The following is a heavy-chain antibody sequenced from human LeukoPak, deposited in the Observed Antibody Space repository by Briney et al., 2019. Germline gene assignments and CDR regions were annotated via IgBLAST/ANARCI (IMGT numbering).Heavy chain of an antibody. D-gene: IGHD6-6*01. CDR2: ISSSSSYI. V-gene: IGHV3-21*01. CDR3: ARGEEQLVRAGDWFDP. CDR1: GFTFSSYS. Sequence: AGGSLRLSCAASGFTFSSYSMNWVRQAPGKGLEWVSSISSSSSYIYYADSVKGRFTISRDNAKNSLYLQMNGLRAEDTAVYYCARGEEQLVRAGDWFDPWGQGTLVTVSS. J-gene: IGHJ5*02.